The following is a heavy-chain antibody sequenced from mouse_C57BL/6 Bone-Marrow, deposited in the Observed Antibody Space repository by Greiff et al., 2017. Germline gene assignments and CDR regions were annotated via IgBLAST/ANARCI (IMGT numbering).Heavy chain of an antibody. CDR3: ASEDWCFYY. D-gene: IGHD1-1*02. V-gene: IGHV1-69*01. Sequence: VQLQQPGAELVMPGASVKLSCKASGYTFTSYWMHWVKQRPGQGLEWIGEIDPSDSYPNYNQKFKGKSTLTVDKSSSAAYMQLSSLTSEDSAVYYCASEDWCFYYWGQGTTLTVSS. CDR1: GYTFTSYW. CDR2: IDPSDSYP. J-gene: IGHJ2*01.